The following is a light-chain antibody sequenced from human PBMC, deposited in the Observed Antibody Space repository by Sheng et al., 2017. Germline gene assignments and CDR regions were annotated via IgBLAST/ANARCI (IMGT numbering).Light chain of an antibody. J-gene: IGKJ4*01. CDR2: YTS. V-gene: IGKV1-33*01. Sequence: DIQMTQSPSSLSASVGDRVTITCRASQDINNHLNWYQQKPGKAPKLVISYTSHLKTGVPSRFSGSGSGTDFTFTISSLQPEDVATYYCQQYDNLPVTFGGGTKVEIK. CDR3: QQYDNLPVT. CDR1: QDINNH.